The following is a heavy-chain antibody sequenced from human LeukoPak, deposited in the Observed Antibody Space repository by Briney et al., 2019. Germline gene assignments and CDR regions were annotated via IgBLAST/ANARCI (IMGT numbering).Heavy chain of an antibody. CDR1: GFTFSSYW. D-gene: IGHD4-23*01. CDR2: INQHGTDK. J-gene: IGHJ4*02. CDR3: AANGGPFDF. Sequence: PGGSLRLSCAASGFTFSSYWMSWVRPAPGKGLEWVANINQHGTDKYYVDSVRGRFTISRDNAKNSLYLQMNSLRAEDTAVYYCAANGGPFDFWGQGTLVTVSS. V-gene: IGHV3-7*05.